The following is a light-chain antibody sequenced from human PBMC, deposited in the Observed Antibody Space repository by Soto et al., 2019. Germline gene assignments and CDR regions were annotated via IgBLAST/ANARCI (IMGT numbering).Light chain of an antibody. CDR1: SSDVGGHNF. J-gene: IGLJ1*01. CDR2: DVT. V-gene: IGLV2-14*03. CDR3: SSYTSITTSYV. Sequence: QSVLTQPASVSGSPGQSITIPCTGTSSDVGGHNFVSWYQHHPGKAPKLMIYDVTNRPSGVSDRFSGSKSGNTASLTISGLQAEDEADYFCSSYTSITTSYVFGTGTKLTVL.